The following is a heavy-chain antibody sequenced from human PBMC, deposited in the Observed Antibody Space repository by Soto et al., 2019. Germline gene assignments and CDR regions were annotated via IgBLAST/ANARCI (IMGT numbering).Heavy chain of an antibody. Sequence: QVQLVQSGGEVKKPGASVKVSCKASGYIFTNYDIGWVRQAPGQGLEWMGWISPYSGNTKYTQKVQGRVTMTTDTSTSTAYMELRSLRSDDTAAYYCVRFASSGWYTGGYWGQATLVTVSS. D-gene: IGHD6-19*01. CDR1: GYIFTNYD. CDR2: ISPYSGNT. CDR3: VRFASSGWYTGGY. V-gene: IGHV1-18*01. J-gene: IGHJ4*02.